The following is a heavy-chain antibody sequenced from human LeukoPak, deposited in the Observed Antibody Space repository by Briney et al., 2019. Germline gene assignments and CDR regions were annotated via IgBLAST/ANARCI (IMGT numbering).Heavy chain of an antibody. D-gene: IGHD6-19*01. Sequence: SETLPLTCTVSGGSISSYYWSWIRQPPGKGLEWIGYIYYSGSTNYNPSLKSRVTISIDTSKNQFSLKLSSVTAADTAVYYCARDRRRSGVDYWGQGTLVTVSS. CDR2: IYYSGST. CDR1: GGSISSYY. V-gene: IGHV4-59*01. J-gene: IGHJ4*02. CDR3: ARDRRRSGVDY.